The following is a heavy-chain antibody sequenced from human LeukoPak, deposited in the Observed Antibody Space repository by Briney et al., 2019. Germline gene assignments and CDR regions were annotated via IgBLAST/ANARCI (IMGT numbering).Heavy chain of an antibody. CDR3: ARELDRDGYNRFFDY. Sequence: ASVSVSCKASGYSFTTYTMHWVRQAPGQRLGWMGWINAGNGNTKYSQKFQARVTITRDTSASTAYMDLSSLRSDDTAVYYCARELDRDGYNRFFDYWGQGILVTVSS. J-gene: IGHJ4*02. CDR1: GYSFTTYT. D-gene: IGHD5-24*01. V-gene: IGHV1-3*01. CDR2: INAGNGNT.